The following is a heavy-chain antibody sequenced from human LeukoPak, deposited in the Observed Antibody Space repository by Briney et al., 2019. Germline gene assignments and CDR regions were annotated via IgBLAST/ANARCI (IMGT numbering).Heavy chain of an antibody. J-gene: IGHJ4*02. CDR3: AKGPTYYYDSSGYLED. CDR2: IDIVGST. Sequence: QPGGSLRLSCAASGFSVSFNYMTWVRQAPGKGLEWVSVIDIVGSTYYADSVKGRFTISRDNSKNTLHLQMNSLGAEDTAVYYCAKGPTYYYDSSGYLEDWGRGTLVTVSS. D-gene: IGHD3-22*01. CDR1: GFSVSFNY. V-gene: IGHV3-53*01.